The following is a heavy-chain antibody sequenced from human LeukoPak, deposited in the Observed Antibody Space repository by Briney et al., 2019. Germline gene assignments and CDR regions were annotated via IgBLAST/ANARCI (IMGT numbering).Heavy chain of an antibody. D-gene: IGHD3-3*01. J-gene: IGHJ4*02. V-gene: IGHV4-34*01. CDR3: ARGAPEDFWSGYYAFYFDY. Sequence: SGTLSLTCTVSGGSISSYYWSWIRQPPGKGLEWIGEINHSGSTNYNPSLKSRVTISVDTSKNQFSLKLSSVTAADTAVYYCARGAPEDFWSGYYAFYFDYWGQGTLVTVSS. CDR2: INHSGST. CDR1: GGSISSYY.